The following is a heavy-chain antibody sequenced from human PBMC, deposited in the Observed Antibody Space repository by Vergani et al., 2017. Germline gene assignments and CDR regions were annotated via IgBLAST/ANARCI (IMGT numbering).Heavy chain of an antibody. V-gene: IGHV4-34*01. CDR1: GGSFSGYY. CDR2: INHSGST. Sequence: QVQLQQWGAGLLKPSETLSLTCAVYGGSFSGYYWSWIRQPPGKGLEWIGEINHSGSTNYNPSLKGRVTISVDKSKNQFSLKLSSVTAADTAVYYCAREERRGYSYGLANYFDYWGQGTLVTVSS. J-gene: IGHJ4*02. D-gene: IGHD5-18*01. CDR3: AREERRGYSYGLANYFDY.